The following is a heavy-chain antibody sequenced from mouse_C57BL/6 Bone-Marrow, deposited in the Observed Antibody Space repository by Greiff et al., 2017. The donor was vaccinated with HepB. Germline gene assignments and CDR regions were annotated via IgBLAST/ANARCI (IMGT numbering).Heavy chain of an antibody. V-gene: IGHV3-6*01. CDR1: GYSITSGYY. CDR2: ISYDGSN. D-gene: IGHD2-4*01. Sequence: ESGPGLVKPSQSLSLTCSVTGYSITSGYYWNWIRQFPGNKLEWMGYISYDGSNNYNPSLKNRISITRDTSKNQFFLKLNSVTTEDTATYYCARDGDYDYDGAWFAYWGQGTLVTVSA. CDR3: ARDGDYDYDGAWFAY. J-gene: IGHJ3*01.